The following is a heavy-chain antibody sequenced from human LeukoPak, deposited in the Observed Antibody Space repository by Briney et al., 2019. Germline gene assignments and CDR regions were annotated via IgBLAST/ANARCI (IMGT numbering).Heavy chain of an antibody. CDR3: ARDLNLPDAFDV. CDR1: GFTFSAYG. Sequence: GRSLRLSCAASGFTFSAYGVHWVLQAPGKGLEGVAAVWYDGGNKYYADSVKGRFTVSRDNSKNTLYLQLNSLRVEDTALYYCARDLNLPDAFDVWGQGTMVTVSS. D-gene: IGHD1-14*01. CDR2: VWYDGGNK. J-gene: IGHJ3*01. V-gene: IGHV3-33*01.